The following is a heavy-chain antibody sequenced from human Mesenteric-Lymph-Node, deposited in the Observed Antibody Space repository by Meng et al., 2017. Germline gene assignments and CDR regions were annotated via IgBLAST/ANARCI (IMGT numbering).Heavy chain of an antibody. Sequence: LQLQDAGPGLVKPAETPSLACIVSGGSIMSSSYDWAWIRQPPGEGLEWIGSVVYSGTTYYTSSLKSRVIISIDTSKNQFALKLSSVTAADTAVYYCARERDGPLDPWGQGALVTVFS. CDR1: GGSIMSSSYD. CDR2: VVYSGTT. CDR3: ARERDGPLDP. V-gene: IGHV4-39*06. J-gene: IGHJ5*02.